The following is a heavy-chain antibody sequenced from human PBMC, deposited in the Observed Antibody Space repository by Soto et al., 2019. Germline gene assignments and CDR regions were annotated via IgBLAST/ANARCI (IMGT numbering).Heavy chain of an antibody. CDR3: TGGQDNVAVNFDY. CDR1: GSSFRDDY. CDR2: ITSSSSYT. J-gene: IGHJ4*02. Sequence: QVQLVESGGGLVKPGGSLRLSCAASGSSFRDDYMSWIRQAPGKGLEWLSYITSSSSYTHYADSVKGRFTISRDNAKNSLYLQMNSLRAEDTAVYYSTGGQDNVAVNFDYWGQGTPVTVSS. D-gene: IGHD1-1*01. V-gene: IGHV3-11*05.